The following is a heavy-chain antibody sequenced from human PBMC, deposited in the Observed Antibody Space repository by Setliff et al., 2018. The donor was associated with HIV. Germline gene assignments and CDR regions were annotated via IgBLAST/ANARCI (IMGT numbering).Heavy chain of an antibody. CDR2: IIPVFGTP. J-gene: IGHJ4*02. Sequence: SVKVSCKASGGTFSSYAISWVRQAPGQGLEWMGRIIPVFGTPNYAHKFQGRVTITADKSTSTAYMELSSLRSEDTALYYCGIDSGIYSRSPIDYWGQGTLVTVSS. CDR1: GGTFSSYA. CDR3: GIDSGIYSRSPIDY. D-gene: IGHD6-6*01. V-gene: IGHV1-69*06.